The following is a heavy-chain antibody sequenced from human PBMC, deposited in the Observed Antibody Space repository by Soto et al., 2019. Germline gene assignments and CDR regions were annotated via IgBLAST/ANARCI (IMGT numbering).Heavy chain of an antibody. Sequence: GGSLRLSCAASGFTFRSYGMHWVRQAPGKGLEWVAVISYDGSNKYYADSVKGRFTISRDNSKNTLFLQMNSLRAEDTAVYYCAKSERVITFGGLIVFDYWGRGTLVTVSS. V-gene: IGHV3-30*18. CDR3: AKSERVITFGGLIVFDY. CDR2: ISYDGSNK. D-gene: IGHD3-16*02. J-gene: IGHJ4*02. CDR1: GFTFRSYG.